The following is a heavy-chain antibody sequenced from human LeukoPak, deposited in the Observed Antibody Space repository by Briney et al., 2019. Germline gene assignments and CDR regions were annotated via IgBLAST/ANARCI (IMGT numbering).Heavy chain of an antibody. V-gene: IGHV1-8*03. D-gene: IGHD3-3*01. Sequence: ASVKVSCKASGYTFTSYDINWVRQATGQGLEWMGWMNPNSGNTGYAQKFQGRVTITRNTSISTAYMELSRLRSDDTAVYYCARESYDFWSGYVNYYYYYMDVWGKGTTVTVSS. CDR3: ARESYDFWSGYVNYYYYYMDV. CDR1: GYTFTSYD. J-gene: IGHJ6*03. CDR2: MNPNSGNT.